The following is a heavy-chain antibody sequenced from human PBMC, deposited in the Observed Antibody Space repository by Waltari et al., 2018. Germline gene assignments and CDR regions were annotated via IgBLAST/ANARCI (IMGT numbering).Heavy chain of an antibody. Sequence: QVQLVQSGAEVKKPGSSVKVSCKASGGTFSSYAISWVRQAPGQGLEWMGGIIPILGIANYAQKFQGRVTITADKSTSTAYMELSSLRSEDTAVYYCARPMGDYYDSSGYHPFDYWGQGTLVTVSS. CDR3: ARPMGDYYDSSGYHPFDY. CDR1: GGTFSSYA. CDR2: IIPILGIA. V-gene: IGHV1-69*10. J-gene: IGHJ4*02. D-gene: IGHD3-22*01.